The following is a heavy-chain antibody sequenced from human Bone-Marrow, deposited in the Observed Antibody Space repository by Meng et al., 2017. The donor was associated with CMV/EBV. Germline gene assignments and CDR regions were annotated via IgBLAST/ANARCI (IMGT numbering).Heavy chain of an antibody. D-gene: IGHD1-7*01. Sequence: ASVKVSCKASGYTFTGYYMHWVRQAPGQGLEWMGWINPNSGGTNYAQKFQGRVTMTRDTSIGTAYMELSRLRSDDTAVYYCARSHNWNYGWFDPWGQGTLVTVSS. CDR2: INPNSGGT. J-gene: IGHJ5*02. CDR3: ARSHNWNYGWFDP. V-gene: IGHV1-2*02. CDR1: GYTFTGYY.